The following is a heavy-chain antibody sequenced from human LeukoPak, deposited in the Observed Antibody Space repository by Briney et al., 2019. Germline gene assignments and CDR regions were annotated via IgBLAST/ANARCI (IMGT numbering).Heavy chain of an antibody. V-gene: IGHV3-30*04. CDR1: GFTFSSYA. CDR2: ISYDGSNK. CDR3: ARMFVRDYYDSSGYYADY. D-gene: IGHD3-22*01. J-gene: IGHJ4*02. Sequence: GGSLRLSCAASGFTFSSYAMHWVRQAPGKGLEWVAVISYDGSNKYYADSVKGRFTISRDNSKNTLYLQMNSLRAEDTAVYYCARMFVRDYYDSSGYYADYWGQGTLVTVSS.